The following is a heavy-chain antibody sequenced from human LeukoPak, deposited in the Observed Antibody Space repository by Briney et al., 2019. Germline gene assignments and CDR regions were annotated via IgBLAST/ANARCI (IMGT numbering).Heavy chain of an antibody. CDR2: IYYSGST. CDR3: ARGLLWSGGRYYFDY. CDR1: GGSLSSSSYY. D-gene: IGHD3-10*01. J-gene: IGHJ4*02. V-gene: IGHV4-39*07. Sequence: SETLSLTCTVSGGSLSSSSYYWGWIRQPPGKGLEWIGSIYYSGSTYYNPSLKSRVTISVDTSKNQFSLKLSSVTAADTAVYYCARGLLWSGGRYYFDYWGQGTLVTVSS.